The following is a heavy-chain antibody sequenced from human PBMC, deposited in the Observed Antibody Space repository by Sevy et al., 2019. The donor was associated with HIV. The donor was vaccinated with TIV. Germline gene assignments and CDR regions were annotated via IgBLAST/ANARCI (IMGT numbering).Heavy chain of an antibody. J-gene: IGHJ4*02. CDR1: GGSISSSSYY. CDR2: IYYSGST. CDR3: ERLGRREILYYFDY. V-gene: IGHV4-39*01. Sequence: SETPSLTCTVSGGSISSSSYYWGWIRQPPGKGLEWIGNIYYSGSTYYNPSLKSRVTISVDTSKNQFSLKLSSVTAADTAVYYCERLGRREILYYFDYCGQGTLVTVSS.